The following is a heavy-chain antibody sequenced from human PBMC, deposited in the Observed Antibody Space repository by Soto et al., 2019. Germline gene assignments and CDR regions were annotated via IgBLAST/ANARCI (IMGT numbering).Heavy chain of an antibody. J-gene: IGHJ3*02. V-gene: IGHV3-21*01. Sequence: EVQLVESGGGLVKPGGSLRLSCAASGFTFSSYSMNWVRQAPGKGLEWVSSISSSSSYIYYADSVKGRFTISRDNAKNSLYLQMNSLRAEETAVYYCANEGEAAVVDIWGQGTMVTVSS. CDR1: GFTFSSYS. CDR3: ANEGEAAVVDI. CDR2: ISSSSSYI. D-gene: IGHD6-13*01.